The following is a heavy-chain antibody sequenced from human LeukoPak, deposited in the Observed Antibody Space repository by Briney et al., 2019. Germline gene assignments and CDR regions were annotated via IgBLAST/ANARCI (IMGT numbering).Heavy chain of an antibody. D-gene: IGHD3-10*01. V-gene: IGHV3-23*01. Sequence: GGSLSLSCVSSGFTFNNYAMNWVRQAPGKGLGWVSSISGSGSITYYAESVKGRFTISRDTSKNTLWLQMNSLRVDDTALYYCAKSLGGDYGSGSYYVVFDSWGQGTLVTVSS. CDR3: AKSLGGDYGSGSYYVVFDS. J-gene: IGHJ4*02. CDR1: GFTFNNYA. CDR2: ISGSGSIT.